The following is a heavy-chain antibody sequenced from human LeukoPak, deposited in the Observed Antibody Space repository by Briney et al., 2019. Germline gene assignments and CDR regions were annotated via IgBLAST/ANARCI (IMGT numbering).Heavy chain of an antibody. J-gene: IGHJ4*02. CDR2: ISPNSGGT. Sequence: ASVKVSCKASGYTFTVYYIHWVRQAPGQGLEWMGWISPNSGGTKYAQNFQGRVTMTGDTSISTAHMELSRLRSDDTAVYYCVRGGGSYYVDYWGQGTPVTVSS. CDR3: VRGGGSYYVDY. CDR1: GYTFTVYY. V-gene: IGHV1-2*02. D-gene: IGHD1-26*01.